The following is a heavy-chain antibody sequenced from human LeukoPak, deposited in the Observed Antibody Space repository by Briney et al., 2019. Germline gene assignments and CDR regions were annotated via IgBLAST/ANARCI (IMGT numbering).Heavy chain of an antibody. J-gene: IGHJ4*02. Sequence: SETLSLTCTVSGGSISSYYWSWIRQPPGKGLEWIGYISYNGGTNYNPSLKSRVTISVDTSKKQFSLKLSSVTAADTAVYYCARFIAAAGPVYWGQGTLVTVSS. CDR1: GGSISSYY. D-gene: IGHD6-13*01. V-gene: IGHV4-59*12. CDR2: ISYNGGT. CDR3: ARFIAAAGPVY.